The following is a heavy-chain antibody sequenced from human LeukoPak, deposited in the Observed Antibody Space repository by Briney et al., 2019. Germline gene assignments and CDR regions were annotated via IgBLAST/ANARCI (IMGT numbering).Heavy chain of an antibody. CDR3: ARDYYDSSGYYSSKFDY. CDR1: GVTFSSYA. Sequence: GGSLRLSCLASGVTFSSYAMHWVRQAPGKGLEYVSTISSNGGRTYYADSVKGRFTISRDNAKNTLYLQMNSLRAEDTAVYYCARDYYDSSGYYSSKFDYWGQGTLVTVSS. V-gene: IGHV3-64*04. CDR2: ISSNGGRT. D-gene: IGHD3-22*01. J-gene: IGHJ4*02.